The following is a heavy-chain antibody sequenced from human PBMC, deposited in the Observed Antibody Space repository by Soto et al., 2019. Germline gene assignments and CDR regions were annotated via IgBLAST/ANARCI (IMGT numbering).Heavy chain of an antibody. V-gene: IGHV1-18*01. CDR1: GYTFTSYG. Sequence: ASVKVSCKASGYTFTSYGISWVRQAPGQGLEWMGWISAYNGNTNYAQKLQGRVTMTTDTSTSTAYMELRSLRSDDTAVYYCARDERFLEWSLNYGMDVWGQGTTVTVS. J-gene: IGHJ6*02. CDR3: ARDERFLEWSLNYGMDV. CDR2: ISAYNGNT. D-gene: IGHD3-3*01.